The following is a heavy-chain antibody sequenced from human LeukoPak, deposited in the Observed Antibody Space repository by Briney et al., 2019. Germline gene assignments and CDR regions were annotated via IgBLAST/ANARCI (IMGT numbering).Heavy chain of an antibody. CDR1: GFTFSSYA. CDR3: AKGPDSSSWYGFDY. J-gene: IGHJ4*02. D-gene: IGHD6-13*01. Sequence: GGSLRLSCAASGFTFSSYAMHWVRQAPGKGLEWVAFIRYDGSNKYYADSVKGRFTISRDNSKNTLYLQMNSLRAEDTAVYYCAKGPDSSSWYGFDYWGQGTLVTVSS. CDR2: IRYDGSNK. V-gene: IGHV3-30*02.